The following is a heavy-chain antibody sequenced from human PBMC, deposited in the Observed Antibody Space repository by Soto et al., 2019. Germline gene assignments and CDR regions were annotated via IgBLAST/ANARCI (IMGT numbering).Heavy chain of an antibody. CDR2: IGIGSSTK. J-gene: IGHJ3*01. CDR1: GFTFRNYG. D-gene: IGHD3-22*01. CDR3: ARDQLYYNDISGRPLNAFDV. V-gene: IGHV3-48*01. Sequence: GESLNISCAASGFTFRNYGMNWVRQAPGKGLEWVSYIGIGSSTKYYADSVKGRFTISRDNAKNSLYLQMNSLRAEDTAVYYCARDQLYYNDISGRPLNAFDVWGQGTMVTVSS.